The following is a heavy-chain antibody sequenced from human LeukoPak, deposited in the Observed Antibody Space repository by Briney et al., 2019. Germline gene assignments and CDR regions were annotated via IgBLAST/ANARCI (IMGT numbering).Heavy chain of an antibody. CDR3: ATGLAVAGYYFDY. CDR1: GFTFSNAW. J-gene: IGHJ4*02. Sequence: GGSLRLSCAASGFTFSNAWMSWVRQAPGKGLEWVGRIKSKTDGGTTDYAAPVKGRFTISRDDSKNTLYLQMNSLRAEDTAVYYCATGLAVAGYYFDYWGQGTLVTVSS. V-gene: IGHV3-15*01. CDR2: IKSKTDGGTT. D-gene: IGHD6-19*01.